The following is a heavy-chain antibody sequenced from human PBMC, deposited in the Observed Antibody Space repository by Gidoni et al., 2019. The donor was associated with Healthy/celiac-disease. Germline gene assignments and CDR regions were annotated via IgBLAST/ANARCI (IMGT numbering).Heavy chain of an antibody. Sequence: QVQLVESGGGVVQPGRPLRLSCAASGFPFSSYGMDWVRQAPGKGLEWVAVIWYDGSNKYYADSVKGRFTISRDNSKNTLYLQMNSLRAEDTAVYYCARDKTGVTGGMDVWGQGTTVTVSS. CDR1: GFPFSSYG. CDR2: IWYDGSNK. CDR3: ARDKTGVTGGMDV. J-gene: IGHJ6*02. D-gene: IGHD7-27*01. V-gene: IGHV3-33*01.